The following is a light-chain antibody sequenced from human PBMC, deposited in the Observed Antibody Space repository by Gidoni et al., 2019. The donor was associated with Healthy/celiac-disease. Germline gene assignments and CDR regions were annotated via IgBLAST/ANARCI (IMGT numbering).Light chain of an antibody. Sequence: IVLTQPPATLSLSPGERATLSCRASQSVSSSLAWYQQKPGQAPRLLISDASNRPTGIPARFSGSGSGTDFTLTISSREPEDFAVYYCQQRSNWPPGVTFGGGTKVEIK. J-gene: IGKJ4*01. CDR1: QSVSSS. CDR2: DAS. V-gene: IGKV3-11*01. CDR3: QQRSNWPPGVT.